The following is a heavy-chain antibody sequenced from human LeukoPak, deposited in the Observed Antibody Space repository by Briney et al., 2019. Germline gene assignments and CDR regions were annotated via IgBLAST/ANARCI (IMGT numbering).Heavy chain of an antibody. CDR2: ISTSSNYI. J-gene: IGHJ4*02. Sequence: GGSLRLSCAVSGLTVTDNYMSWVRQAPGKGLEWVSSISTSSNYIYYADSVKGRFTISRDNAKNSLYLQMNSLRAEDTAVYYCARDRSAPPSDYWGQGTLVTVSS. V-gene: IGHV3-21*01. CDR3: ARDRSAPPSDY. CDR1: GLTVTDNY.